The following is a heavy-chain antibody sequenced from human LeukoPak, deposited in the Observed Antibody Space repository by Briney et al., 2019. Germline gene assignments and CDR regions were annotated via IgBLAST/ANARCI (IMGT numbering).Heavy chain of an antibody. Sequence: GGSLRLSCAASGFTFGSYSMNWVRQAPGKGLEWVSSISSSSSYIYYADSVKGRFTISRDNAKNSLYLQMNSLRAEDTAVYYCARDPTTYYDILTGSLADFDYWGQGTLVTVSS. CDR1: GFTFGSYS. CDR3: ARDPTTYYDILTGSLADFDY. CDR2: ISSSSSYI. V-gene: IGHV3-21*01. J-gene: IGHJ4*02. D-gene: IGHD3-9*01.